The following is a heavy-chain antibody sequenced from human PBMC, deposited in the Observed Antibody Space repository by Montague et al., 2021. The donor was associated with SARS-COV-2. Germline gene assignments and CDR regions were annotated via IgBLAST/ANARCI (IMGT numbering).Heavy chain of an antibody. CDR3: ARTRPASDAYAGFFFDF. Sequence: PALVKPTQTLTLTCTFSGFSLATSGMSVSWIRQPPGKALEWLALIDWDDDKYYTTSLKTRLTISKDTAKNQVVLTVSNMDPVDTATYYCARTRPASDAYAGFFFDFWGQGALVTVSA. CDR2: IDWDDDK. CDR1: GFSLATSGMS. D-gene: IGHD3-16*01. J-gene: IGHJ4*02. V-gene: IGHV2-70*01.